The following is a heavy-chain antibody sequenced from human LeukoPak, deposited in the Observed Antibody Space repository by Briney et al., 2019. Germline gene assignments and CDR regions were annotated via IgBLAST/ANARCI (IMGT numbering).Heavy chain of an antibody. D-gene: IGHD3-16*01. J-gene: IGHJ6*02. V-gene: IGHV5-51*01. Sequence: GESLKISCKGSGYSFTSYWIGWVRQMPGKGREGMGIIYPGDSDTRYSPSFQGQVTISADKSISTAYLQWSSLKASDTAMYYCARRSTFGVYGMDVWGQGTTVTVPS. CDR2: IYPGDSDT. CDR1: GYSFTSYW. CDR3: ARRSTFGVYGMDV.